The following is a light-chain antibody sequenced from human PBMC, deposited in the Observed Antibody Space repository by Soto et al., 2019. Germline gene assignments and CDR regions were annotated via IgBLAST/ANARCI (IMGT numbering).Light chain of an antibody. V-gene: IGKV3-20*01. CDR3: ARYGSTPLT. Sequence: EIVLTQSPGTLSWSPGERATLSCRASQSVANNYLAWSQQKPGQAPRFLMYDASSRATGIPDRFSGSGSGSDFTLTISRLEPEDFAVYYCARYGSTPLTFGGGTKVEIK. CDR1: QSVANNY. J-gene: IGKJ4*01. CDR2: DAS.